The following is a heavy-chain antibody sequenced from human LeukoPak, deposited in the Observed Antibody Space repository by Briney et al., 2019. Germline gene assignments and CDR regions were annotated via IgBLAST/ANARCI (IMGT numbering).Heavy chain of an antibody. CDR2: INAGNGNT. D-gene: IGHD6-19*01. J-gene: IGHJ6*02. V-gene: IGHV1-3*01. CDR1: GYTFTSYA. Sequence: ASVKVSCKASGYTFTSYAMHWVRQAPGQRLEWVGWINAGNGNTKYSQKFQGRVTITRDTSASTAYMELSSLRSEDTAVYYCARVEGVAGTSRGYYYGMDVWGQGTTVTVSS. CDR3: ARVEGVAGTSRGYYYGMDV.